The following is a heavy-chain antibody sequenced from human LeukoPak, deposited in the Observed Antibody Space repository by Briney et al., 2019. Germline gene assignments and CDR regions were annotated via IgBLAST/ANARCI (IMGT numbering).Heavy chain of an antibody. Sequence: GGSLRLSCTASGFTFGYYAMTWVRQAPGKGLERVGSIRSKAYGGTTEYAASVKGRFIISRDDSKSIAYLQMNSLKTEDTAVYYCTSSSMAATSNFDYWGQGTLVTVSS. J-gene: IGHJ4*02. D-gene: IGHD6-25*01. CDR3: TSSSMAATSNFDY. CDR1: GFTFGYYA. V-gene: IGHV3-49*04. CDR2: IRSKAYGGTT.